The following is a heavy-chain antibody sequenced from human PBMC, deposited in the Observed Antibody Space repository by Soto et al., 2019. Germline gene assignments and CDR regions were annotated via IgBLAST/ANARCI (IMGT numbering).Heavy chain of an antibody. CDR1: GGPFSGFF. CDR3: ARINKFYYGSGSYLGNFYGMDV. CDR2: INHSGNT. J-gene: IGHJ6*02. V-gene: IGHV4-34*01. Sequence: SETLSLTCAVYGGPFSGFFWSWIRQPPGRGLEWFGEINHSGNTNYNPSLKSRVTISEDTSKNQVSLKLSSVTAADTAVYFCARINKFYYGSGSYLGNFYGMDVWGQGTTVTVSS. D-gene: IGHD3-10*01.